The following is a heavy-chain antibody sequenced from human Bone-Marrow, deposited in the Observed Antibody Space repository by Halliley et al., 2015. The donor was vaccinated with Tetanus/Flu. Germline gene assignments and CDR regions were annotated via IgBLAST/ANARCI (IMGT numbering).Heavy chain of an antibody. CDR2: IYYSGGT. CDR1: GGSIGNYY. CDR3: AREAYSYYGMDV. V-gene: IGHV4-59*01. Sequence: TLSLTCTVSGGSIGNYYWTWIRQPPGKGLEWIGYIYYSGGTNYNRSLKSRVTVSVDKSKNQFSVNLRSVTAADTAVYYCAREAYSYYGMDVWGHGTTVIVSS. J-gene: IGHJ6*02.